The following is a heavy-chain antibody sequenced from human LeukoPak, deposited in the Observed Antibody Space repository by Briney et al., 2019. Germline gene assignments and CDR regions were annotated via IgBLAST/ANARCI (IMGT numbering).Heavy chain of an antibody. CDR3: ADLIGYCTNGVCSPGGWFDP. J-gene: IGHJ5*02. CDR1: GGTFGSYA. D-gene: IGHD2-8*01. Sequence: GASVKVSCKASGGTFGSYAISWVRQAPGQGLEWMGGIIPIFGTANYAQKFQGRVTITADESTSTAYMELSSLRSEDTAVYYCADLIGYCTNGVCSPGGWFDPWGQGTLVTVSS. V-gene: IGHV1-69*13. CDR2: IIPIFGTA.